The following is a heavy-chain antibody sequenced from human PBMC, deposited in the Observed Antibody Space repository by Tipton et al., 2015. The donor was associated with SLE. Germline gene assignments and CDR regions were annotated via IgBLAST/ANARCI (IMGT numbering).Heavy chain of an antibody. J-gene: IGHJ3*02. CDR2: MFAGGGT. CDR1: GGSISSTNYY. V-gene: IGHV4-61*02. Sequence: TLSLTCTVSGGSISSTNYYWNWIRQPAGKGLEWIGRMFAGGGTDYNPSLKSRVTISVDTSKNQFSLRLSSVTAADTAVYYCARELDPFDIWGQGTMVTVSS. CDR3: ARELDPFDI.